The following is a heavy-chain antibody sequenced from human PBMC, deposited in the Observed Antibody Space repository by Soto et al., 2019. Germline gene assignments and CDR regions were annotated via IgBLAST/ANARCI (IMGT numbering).Heavy chain of an antibody. Sequence: QVQLVESGGGVVQPGRSLRLSCAVSGFTFSNYGMHWVRQAPGKGLEWVTVIWYDGSNKYYVDSVKGRFTISRDDSKNTVYLQMNSLRAEDTAVYYCARDRGVNHYGSGNVLDFWGQGTLVTVSS. CDR2: IWYDGSNK. V-gene: IGHV3-33*01. CDR3: ARDRGVNHYGSGNVLDF. CDR1: GFTFSNYG. D-gene: IGHD3-10*01. J-gene: IGHJ4*02.